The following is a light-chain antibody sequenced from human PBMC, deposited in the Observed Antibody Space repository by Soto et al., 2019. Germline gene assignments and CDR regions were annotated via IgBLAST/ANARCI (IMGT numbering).Light chain of an antibody. V-gene: IGLV2-8*01. CDR3: SSYGGSNNLV. Sequence: HSVLTQPPSASGSPGQSVTISCTGTSSDVGGYNYVSWYQQHPGKAPKLMIYEVSKRPSGVPHRFSGSKSGNTASLTVSGLQAEDEADYYCSSYGGSNNLVFGGGTKLTVL. CDR2: EVS. J-gene: IGLJ2*01. CDR1: SSDVGGYNY.